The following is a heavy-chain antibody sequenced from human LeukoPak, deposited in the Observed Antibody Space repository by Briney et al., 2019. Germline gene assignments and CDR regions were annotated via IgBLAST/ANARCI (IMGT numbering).Heavy chain of an antibody. J-gene: IGHJ6*02. CDR2: INHSGST. Sequence: SETLSLTCAVYGGSFSGYYWSWIRQPPGKGLEWIGEINHSGSTNYNPSLKSRVTVSVDTSKNQFSLKLSSVTAADTAVYYCAGLAPGLPIAARPVYYYYYGMDVWGQGTTVTVSS. D-gene: IGHD6-6*01. V-gene: IGHV4-34*01. CDR1: GGSFSGYY. CDR3: AGLAPGLPIAARPVYYYYYGMDV.